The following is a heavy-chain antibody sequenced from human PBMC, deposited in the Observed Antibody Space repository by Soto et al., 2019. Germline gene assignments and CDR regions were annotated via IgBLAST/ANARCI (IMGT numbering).Heavy chain of an antibody. CDR2: ISGSGDFT. J-gene: IGHJ4*02. V-gene: IGHV3-23*01. Sequence: PGGSLRLSCAASGFTLEDYGMNWVRQAPGKGLEWVSGISGSGDFTYYADSVKGRFTISRDNPKNTIYLQMNSLRAEDTAVYYCAKGFYGSGSYYNERAFDSWGQGTLVTVSS. CDR3: AKGFYGSGSYYNERAFDS. CDR1: GFTLEDYG. D-gene: IGHD3-10*01.